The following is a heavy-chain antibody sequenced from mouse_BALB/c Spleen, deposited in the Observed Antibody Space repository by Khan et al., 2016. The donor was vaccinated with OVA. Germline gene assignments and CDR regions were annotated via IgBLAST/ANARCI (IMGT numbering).Heavy chain of an antibody. Sequence: QIQLVQSGPELKKPGETVKISCKASGYTSTNHAMNWVKQATGKGLKWMGWINTYTGEPTYSDDFKGRFAISLETSASTAYLQINNLKNEDTATYFCARGYWYFDVWGAGTTVTVSS. J-gene: IGHJ1*01. V-gene: IGHV9-3-1*01. CDR2: INTYTGEP. CDR1: GYTSTNHA. CDR3: ARGYWYFDV.